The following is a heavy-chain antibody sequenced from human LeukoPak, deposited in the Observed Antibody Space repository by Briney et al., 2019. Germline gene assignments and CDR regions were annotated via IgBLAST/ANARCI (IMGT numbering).Heavy chain of an antibody. CDR3: VRDRGVWAFDV. Sequence: ASVKVSCKAFEYTFIGYYMHWVRQAPGQGPEWMGWINPNSGGTIYAQKFQDRVTTTRDTSISTAYMELNRLRSDDTAVYYCVRDRGVWAFDVWGQGTMVTVSS. D-gene: IGHD3-10*01. V-gene: IGHV1-2*02. CDR1: EYTFIGYY. J-gene: IGHJ3*01. CDR2: INPNSGGT.